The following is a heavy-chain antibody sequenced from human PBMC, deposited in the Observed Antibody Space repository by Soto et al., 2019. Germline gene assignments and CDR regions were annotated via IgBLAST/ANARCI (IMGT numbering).Heavy chain of an antibody. CDR3: AHSDPVDPDDFWSGYAFDY. Sequence: QITLKESGPTLVKPTQTLTLTCTFSGFSLSTSGVGVGWIRQPPGKALEWLALIYWDDDKRYSPSLKSRLTITKDTSKNQVVLTMTNMDPVDTATYYCAHSDPVDPDDFWSGYAFDYWGQGTLVTVSS. D-gene: IGHD3-3*01. V-gene: IGHV2-5*02. CDR2: IYWDDDK. CDR1: GFSLSTSGVG. J-gene: IGHJ4*02.